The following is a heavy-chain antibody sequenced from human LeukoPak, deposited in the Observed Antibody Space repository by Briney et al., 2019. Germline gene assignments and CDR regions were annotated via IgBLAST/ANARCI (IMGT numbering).Heavy chain of an antibody. D-gene: IGHD3-16*01. V-gene: IGHV3-33*01. CDR3: ARGGGRFDLDY. CDR2: IWYDGSNK. CDR1: GFTFSSYG. J-gene: IGHJ4*02. Sequence: GGSLRLSCEASGFTFSSYGMHWVRQAPGKGLEWVAVIWYDGSNKYYADSVKGRFTISRDNSKNTLYLQMNSLRAEDTAVYYCARGGGRFDLDYWGQGTLVTVSS.